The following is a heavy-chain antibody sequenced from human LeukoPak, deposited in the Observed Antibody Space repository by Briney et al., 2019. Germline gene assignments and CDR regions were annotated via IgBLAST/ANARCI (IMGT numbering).Heavy chain of an antibody. J-gene: IGHJ4*02. Sequence: SEILSLTCTVSGGSISSYYWTWIRQPPGKGLEWIGYIYYSGSTNYHPSLKSRVTISVDTSKNQFSLRLSSVTAADTAVYYCARVRSSSWLFDYWGQGTLVTGSS. CDR3: ARVRSSSWLFDY. CDR2: IYYSGST. V-gene: IGHV4-59*01. D-gene: IGHD6-13*01. CDR1: GGSISSYY.